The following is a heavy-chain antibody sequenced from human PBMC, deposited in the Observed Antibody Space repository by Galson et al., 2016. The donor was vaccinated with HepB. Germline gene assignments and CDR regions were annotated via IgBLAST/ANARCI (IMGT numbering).Heavy chain of an antibody. V-gene: IGHV3-7*01. D-gene: IGHD3-10*01. CDR2: IKEDGSET. CDR1: GFTFSDYY. J-gene: IGHJ4*02. CDR3: LGFGY. Sequence: SLRLSCAASGFTFSDYYMDWIRQAPGKGLEWVANIKEDGSETFYADSVKGRFSISRDNAKNSVYLQMNSLRAEDTAVYYCLGFGYWGQGTLVTVSS.